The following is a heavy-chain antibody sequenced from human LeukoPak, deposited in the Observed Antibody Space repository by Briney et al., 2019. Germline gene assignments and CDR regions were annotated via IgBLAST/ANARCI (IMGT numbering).Heavy chain of an antibody. CDR3: ARQTGSGLFILP. J-gene: IGHJ4*02. V-gene: IGHV4-34*01. Sequence: SETLSLTCAVYGGSFSGYYWSWIRQPPGKGLEWIGEINHSGSTNYNPSLKSPVTMSVDTSKNQFSLKLSSVTAPDTAVYYCARQTGSGLFILPGGQGTLVTVSS. D-gene: IGHD3/OR15-3a*01. CDR1: GGSFSGYY. CDR2: INHSGST.